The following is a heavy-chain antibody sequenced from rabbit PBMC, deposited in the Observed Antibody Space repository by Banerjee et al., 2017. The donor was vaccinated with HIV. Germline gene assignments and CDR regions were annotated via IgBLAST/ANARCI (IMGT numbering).Heavy chain of an antibody. V-gene: IGHV1S45*01. CDR2: INTSSGNT. CDR3: ARAYAGYTGNGYGSFSL. CDR1: GFSFTNKYV. Sequence: QQQLVESGGGLVKPGASLTLTCKASGFSFTNKYVMCWVRQAPGKGLEWIACINTSSGNTVYASWAKGRFTISKTSSTTVTLQLNSLTVADTATYFCARAYAGYTGNGYGSFSLWGPGTLVTVS. J-gene: IGHJ4*01. D-gene: IGHD6-1*01.